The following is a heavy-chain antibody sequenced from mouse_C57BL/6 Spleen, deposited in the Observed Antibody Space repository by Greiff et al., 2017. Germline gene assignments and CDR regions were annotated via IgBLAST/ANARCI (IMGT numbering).Heavy chain of an antibody. J-gene: IGHJ2*01. CDR3: ARHEEGENYDPYFDY. CDR1: GYTFTEYT. CDR2: FYPGSGSI. D-gene: IGHD2-4*01. V-gene: IGHV1-62-2*01. Sequence: QVQLKESGAELVKPGASVKLSCKASGYTFTEYTIHWVKQRSGQGLEWIGWFYPGSGSIKYNEKFKDKATLTADKSSSTVYMELSRLTSEDSAVYFCARHEEGENYDPYFDYWGQGTTLTVSS.